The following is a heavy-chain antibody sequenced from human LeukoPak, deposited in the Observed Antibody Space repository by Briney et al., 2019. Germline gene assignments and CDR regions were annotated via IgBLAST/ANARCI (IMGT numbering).Heavy chain of an antibody. CDR3: ARGQDSIPASYES. Sequence: SETLSLTCAVYGGSFSGYYWSWIRQPPGKGLEWIGEINHSGSTNYNPSLKSRVTISVDTSKNQFSLKLSSVTAADTAVYYCARGQDSIPASYESWGQEPWSPSPQ. CDR2: INHSGST. D-gene: IGHD2-2*01. CDR1: GGSFSGYY. V-gene: IGHV4-34*01. J-gene: IGHJ4*01.